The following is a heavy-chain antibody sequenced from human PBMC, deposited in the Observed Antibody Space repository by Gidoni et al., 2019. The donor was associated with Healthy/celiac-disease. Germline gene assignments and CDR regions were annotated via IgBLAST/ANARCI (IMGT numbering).Heavy chain of an antibody. V-gene: IGHV3-15*01. CDR2: IKSKTDGGTT. CDR1: GFTFSNAW. J-gene: IGHJ4*02. CDR3: TTDYYDSSGYYSRFDY. Sequence: EVQLVESGGGLVKPGGSLRLSCAASGFTFSNAWMSWVRQAPGKGLEWVGRIKSKTDGGTTDYAAPVKGRFTISRDDSKNTLYLQMNSLKTEDTAVYYCTTDYYDSSGYYSRFDYWGQGTLVTVSS. D-gene: IGHD3-22*01.